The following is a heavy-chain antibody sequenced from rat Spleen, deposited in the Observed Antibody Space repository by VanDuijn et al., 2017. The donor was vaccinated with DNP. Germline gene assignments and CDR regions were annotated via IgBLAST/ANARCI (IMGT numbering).Heavy chain of an antibody. Sequence: EVQLVESGGDIVQPGRSLNLSCVASGFTFKNYWMTWIRQVPGKGLEWVASITSSDANPYYPDSVKGRFTISRDNAQDTLYLQMNSLRPEDTATYYCARFDGYSYLYLMDVWGQGTSVTVSS. D-gene: IGHD1-12*01. V-gene: IGHV5-31*01. CDR3: ARFDGYSYLYLMDV. CDR1: GFTFKNYW. CDR2: ITSSDANP. J-gene: IGHJ4*01.